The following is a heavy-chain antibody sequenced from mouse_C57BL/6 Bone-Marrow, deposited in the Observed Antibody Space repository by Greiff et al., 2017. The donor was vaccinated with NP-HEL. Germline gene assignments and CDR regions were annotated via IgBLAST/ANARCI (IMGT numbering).Heavy chain of an antibody. D-gene: IGHD1-1*01. CDR1: GFNIKDDY. J-gene: IGHJ2*01. CDR3: TTEVAKDY. CDR2: IETEYGET. Sequence: VQLQQSGAELVRPGASVKLSCTASGFNIKDDYMHWVKQRPEQGLEGIGWIETEYGETEYASKFQGTDTITADTSTNTAYLQLSSLTSEDTAVYYCTTEVAKDYWGQGTTLTVSS. V-gene: IGHV14-4*01.